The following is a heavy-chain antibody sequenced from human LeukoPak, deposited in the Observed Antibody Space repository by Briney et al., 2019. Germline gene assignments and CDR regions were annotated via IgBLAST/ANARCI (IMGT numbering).Heavy chain of an antibody. Sequence: SETLSVTCAVYGGSFSGDYWSCIRQPPGKGLEWIGEINHSGSTNYNPSLKSRVTISVDTSKNQFSLKLSSVTAADTAVYYCARGPNGPLNWFYPWGQGTLVTVSS. J-gene: IGHJ5*02. CDR2: INHSGST. V-gene: IGHV4-34*01. CDR3: ARGPNGPLNWFYP. CDR1: GGSFSGDY.